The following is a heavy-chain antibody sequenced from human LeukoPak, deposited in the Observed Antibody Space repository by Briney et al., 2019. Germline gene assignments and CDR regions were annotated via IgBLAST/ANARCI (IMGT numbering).Heavy chain of an antibody. J-gene: IGHJ4*02. Sequence: ASVKVSCKASGGTFSSYAISWVRQATGQGLEWMGWMNPNSGNTGYAQKFQGRVTMTRNTSISTAYMELSSLRSEDTAVYYCATTFIAVANVDYWGQGTLVTVSS. V-gene: IGHV1-8*02. CDR3: ATTFIAVANVDY. D-gene: IGHD6-19*01. CDR1: GGTFSSYA. CDR2: MNPNSGNT.